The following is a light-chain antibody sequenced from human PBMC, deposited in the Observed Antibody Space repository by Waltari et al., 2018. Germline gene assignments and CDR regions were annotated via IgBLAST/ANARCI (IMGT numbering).Light chain of an antibody. CDR2: GDD. V-gene: IGLV1-44*01. CDR1: SSNIGSNT. J-gene: IGLJ3*02. CDR3: TSWDGGLNGWV. Sequence: QSVLTQPPSVSGTPGQRVTISRSGGSSNIGSNTVNRYQQFAGPAPRLIIYGDDKPPPGVPGRFSGSKSGTSSSLAISGLQSEDEADYYCTSWDGGLNGWVFGGGTKLTVL.